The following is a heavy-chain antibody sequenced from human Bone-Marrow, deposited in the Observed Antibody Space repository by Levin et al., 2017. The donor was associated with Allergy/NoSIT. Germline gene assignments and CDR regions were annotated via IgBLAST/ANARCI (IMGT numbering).Heavy chain of an antibody. D-gene: IGHD5-12*01. J-gene: IGHJ4*02. Sequence: SGPTLVKPTQTRTLTCTVSGGCISSGDDYWSWIRQPPGKGLEWIGYIYYSGSTYDNPSLKSRGTISVDTSQDQCSLQLSSVTAADTAVYYCASGGPDIVATTRGYFDYWGQGTLVTVSS. CDR2: IYYSGST. CDR1: GGCISSGDDY. V-gene: IGHV4-30-4*01. CDR3: ASGGPDIVATTRGYFDY.